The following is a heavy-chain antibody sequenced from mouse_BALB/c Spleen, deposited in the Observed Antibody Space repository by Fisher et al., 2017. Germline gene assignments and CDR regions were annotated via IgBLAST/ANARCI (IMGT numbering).Heavy chain of an antibody. CDR3: ARYDYDAMDY. J-gene: IGHJ4*01. Sequence: KFKGKATLTVDKSSSTAYMHLNSLTSEDSAVYYCARYDYDAMDYWGQGTSVTVSS. V-gene: IGHV1S135*01.